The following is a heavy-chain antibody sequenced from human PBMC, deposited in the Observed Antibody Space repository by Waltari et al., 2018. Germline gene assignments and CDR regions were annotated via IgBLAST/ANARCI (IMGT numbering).Heavy chain of an antibody. D-gene: IGHD2-8*02. V-gene: IGHV1-2*06. CDR1: GYTFTGYY. Sequence: QVQLVQSGAEVKKPGASVKVSCKASGYTFTGYYMHWVRQAPGQGLEWMGRINPNSGGTNYAQKFQGRVTMTRDTSISTAYMELSRLRSDDTAMYYCARHLVVVKGDAFDIWGQGTMVTVSS. CDR2: INPNSGGT. CDR3: ARHLVVVKGDAFDI. J-gene: IGHJ3*02.